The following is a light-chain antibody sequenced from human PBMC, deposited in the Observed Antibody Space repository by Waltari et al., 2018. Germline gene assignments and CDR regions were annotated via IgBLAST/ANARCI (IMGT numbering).Light chain of an antibody. CDR3: QQLHSYPRT. V-gene: IGKV1-9*01. CDR2: AAS. Sequence: DIQLTQSPSFLSASVGDRVTITCRASQVISSYLAWYQQKPGKAPKLLLYAASSLQSGVPPRFSGSGSGSEFSLTLSSLQPEDIATDYCQQLHSYPRTFGQGTRVEIK. J-gene: IGKJ1*01. CDR1: QVISSY.